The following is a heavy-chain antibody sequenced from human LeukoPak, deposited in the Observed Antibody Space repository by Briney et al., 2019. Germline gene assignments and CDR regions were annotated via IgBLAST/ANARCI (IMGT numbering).Heavy chain of an antibody. CDR3: ARDRHGGYDRVGY. V-gene: IGHV3-21*01. CDR1: GFTFSSYS. CDR2: ISSSSSYI. J-gene: IGHJ4*02. Sequence: GGSLRLSCAASGFTFSSYSMNWVRQAPGKGLEWVSSISSSSSYIYYADSVKGRFTISRDNAKNSLYLQMNSLRAEDTAVYYCARDRHGGYDRVGYWGQGTLVTVSS. D-gene: IGHD5-12*01.